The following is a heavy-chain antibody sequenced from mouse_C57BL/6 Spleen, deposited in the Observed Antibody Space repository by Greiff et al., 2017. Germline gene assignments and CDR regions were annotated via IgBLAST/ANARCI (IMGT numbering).Heavy chain of an antibody. CDR3: ARDRYSNYEDAMDY. J-gene: IGHJ4*01. CDR2: IVPSDSYT. Sequence: VQLQQPGAELVRPGPSVTLSCKASGYTFTSYWLHWLKQRPGQGLEWIGVIVPSDSYTNYNPKFQGKATLTVDTASITAYMQLSSLTSEDSAVYYCARDRYSNYEDAMDYWGQGTSVTVSS. D-gene: IGHD2-5*01. V-gene: IGHV1-59*01. CDR1: GYTFTSYW.